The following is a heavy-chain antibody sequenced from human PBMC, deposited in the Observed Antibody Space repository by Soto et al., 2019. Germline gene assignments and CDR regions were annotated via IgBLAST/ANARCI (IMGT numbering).Heavy chain of an antibody. CDR1: GFTFTSSA. D-gene: IGHD6-19*01. CDR3: AADNSSGWYYYYYGMDV. CDR2: IVVGSGNT. Sequence: QMQLVQSGPEVKKPGTSVKVSCKASGFTFTSSAMQWVRQARGQRLEWIGWIVVGSGNTNYAQKFQERVTITRDMITSTAYGELSSLRSEVTAVHYCAADNSSGWYYYYYGMDVWGQGPTVTVSS. J-gene: IGHJ6*02. V-gene: IGHV1-58*02.